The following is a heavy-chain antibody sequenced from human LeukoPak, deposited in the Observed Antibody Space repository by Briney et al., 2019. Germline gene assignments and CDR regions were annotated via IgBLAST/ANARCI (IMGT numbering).Heavy chain of an antibody. D-gene: IGHD2-2*01. V-gene: IGHV3-7*01. CDR1: GFTFSSYW. Sequence: GGSLRLSCAASGFTFSSYWMSWVRQAPGKGLEWVANIKQDGSEKYYVDSVKGRFTISRDNAKNSLYLQMNSLRAEDTAVYYCARATSVPAARSDAFDIWGQGTMVTVPS. CDR3: ARATSVPAARSDAFDI. J-gene: IGHJ3*02. CDR2: IKQDGSEK.